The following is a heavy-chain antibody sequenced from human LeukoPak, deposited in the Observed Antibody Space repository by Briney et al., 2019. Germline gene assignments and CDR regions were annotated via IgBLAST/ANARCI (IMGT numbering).Heavy chain of an antibody. J-gene: IGHJ4*02. D-gene: IGHD5-18*01. V-gene: IGHV1-8*01. CDR3: ARGYWIQLWLRAYYFDY. CDR2: MNPNSGNT. Sequence: GASVKVSCKASGYTFTSYDINWVRQATRQGLEWMGWMNPNSGNTGYAQKFQGRVTMTRNTSISTAYMELSSLRSEDTAVYYCARGYWIQLWLRAYYFDYWGQGTLVTVSS. CDR1: GYTFTSYD.